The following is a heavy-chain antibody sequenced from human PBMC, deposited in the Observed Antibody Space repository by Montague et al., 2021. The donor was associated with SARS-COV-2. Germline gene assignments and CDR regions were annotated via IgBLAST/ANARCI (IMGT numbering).Heavy chain of an antibody. CDR3: ARDGGFYGSGGCSL. Sequence: SETLSLTCTVSGGSIRSYSWSWIRQPAAKGLDWIGRIFASGGTTYSPSLRSRVSMSVDASKNQFSFILTSVTAADTAVYFCARDGGFYGSGGCSLWGQGTLVTVSS. CDR1: GGSIRSYS. D-gene: IGHD3-10*01. CDR2: IFASGGT. J-gene: IGHJ4*02. V-gene: IGHV4-4*07.